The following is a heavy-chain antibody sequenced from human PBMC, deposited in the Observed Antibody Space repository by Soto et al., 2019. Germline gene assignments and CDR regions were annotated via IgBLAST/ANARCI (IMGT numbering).Heavy chain of an antibody. CDR1: GGTFSSYA. J-gene: IGHJ6*02. V-gene: IGHV1-69*12. CDR3: ARGPAGVVIPYAFMDV. CDR2: IIPIFGTA. D-gene: IGHD3-3*01. Sequence: QVQLVQSGAEVKKPGSSVKVSCKASGGTFSSYAISWVRQAPGQGLEWMGGIIPIFGTANYAQKFQGRVTITANESTSTAYMELSSLRSEDTAVYYCARGPAGVVIPYAFMDVWGQGTTVTVSS.